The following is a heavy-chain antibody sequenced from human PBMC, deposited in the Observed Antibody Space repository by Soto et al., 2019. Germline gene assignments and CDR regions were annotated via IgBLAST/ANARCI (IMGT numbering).Heavy chain of an antibody. V-gene: IGHV3-30-3*01. CDR1: GFTFSSYA. Sequence: GGSLRLSCAASGFTFSSYAMHWVRQAPGKGLEWVAVISYDGSNKYYADSVKGRFTISRDNSKNTLYLQMNSLRAEDTAVYYCARVDIVLVPAAERDYWGQGTLVTVSS. J-gene: IGHJ4*02. D-gene: IGHD2-2*03. CDR2: ISYDGSNK. CDR3: ARVDIVLVPAAERDY.